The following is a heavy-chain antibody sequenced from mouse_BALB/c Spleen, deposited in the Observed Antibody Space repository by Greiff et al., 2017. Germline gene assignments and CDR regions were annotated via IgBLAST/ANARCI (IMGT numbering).Heavy chain of an antibody. D-gene: IGHD3-2*01. CDR2: ISSGSSTI. Sequence: DVMLVESGGGLVQPGGSRKLSCAASGFTFSSFGMHWVRQAPEKGLEWVAYISSGSSTIYYADTVKGRFTISRDNPKNTLFLQMTSLRSEDTAMYYCAILDSSGFSFDYWGQGTTLTVSS. J-gene: IGHJ2*01. V-gene: IGHV5-17*02. CDR1: GFTFSSFG. CDR3: AILDSSGFSFDY.